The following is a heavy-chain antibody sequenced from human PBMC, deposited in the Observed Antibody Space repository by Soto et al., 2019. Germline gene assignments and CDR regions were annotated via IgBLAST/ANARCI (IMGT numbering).Heavy chain of an antibody. CDR3: AREYSSPDWFDP. D-gene: IGHD6-13*01. J-gene: IGHJ5*02. CDR1: GGTFSSYA. Sequence: QVQLVQSGAEVKKPGSSVKVSCKASGGTFSSYAISWVRQAPGQGLEWMGGIIPIFGTANYAQKFQGRVTVTADESTGTAYMELSSLRSEDTAVYYCAREYSSPDWFDPWGQGTLVTVSS. V-gene: IGHV1-69*12. CDR2: IIPIFGTA.